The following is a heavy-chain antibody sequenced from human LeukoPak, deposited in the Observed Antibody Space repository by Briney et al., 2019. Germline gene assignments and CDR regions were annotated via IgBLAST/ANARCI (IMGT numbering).Heavy chain of an antibody. Sequence: ASVKVSCKASGGTFSSYAISWVRQAPGQGLEWMGRIIPILGIANYAQEFQGRVTINADKSPGTGYMEVSNLRFEDTAGYYCARDRPYNAFDIWGQGTMVTVSS. CDR2: IIPILGIA. CDR3: ARDRPYNAFDI. V-gene: IGHV1-69*04. J-gene: IGHJ3*02. CDR1: GGTFSSYA. D-gene: IGHD4-11*01.